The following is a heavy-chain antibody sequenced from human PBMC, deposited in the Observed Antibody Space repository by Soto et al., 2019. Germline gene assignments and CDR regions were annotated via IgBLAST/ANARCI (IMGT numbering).Heavy chain of an antibody. CDR1: GFTFSNAW. V-gene: IGHV3-15*07. CDR3: ATGRDGKPWYFDH. CDR2: IKSKTDGGTT. J-gene: IGHJ4*02. Sequence: PGGSLRLSCAVSGFTFSNAWMNWVRQAPGKGLEWVGRIKSKTDGGTTDYAAPVKGRFTISRDDSKNTLYLQMNSLKTEDTAVYYCATGRDGKPWYFDHWGQGTLVTVSS.